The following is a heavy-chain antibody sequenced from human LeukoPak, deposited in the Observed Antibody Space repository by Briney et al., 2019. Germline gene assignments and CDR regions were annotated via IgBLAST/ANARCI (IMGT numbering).Heavy chain of an antibody. CDR2: IYTSGST. V-gene: IGHV4-4*07. Sequence: KPSETLSLTCTVSGGSISSYYWSWIRQPAGKGLEWIGRIYTSGSTNYNPSLKSRVTMSVDTSKNQFSLKLSSVTAADTAVYYCARDMVRGVLYYYYYMDVWGKGTTVTISS. J-gene: IGHJ6*03. CDR1: GGSISSYY. D-gene: IGHD3-10*01. CDR3: ARDMVRGVLYYYYYMDV.